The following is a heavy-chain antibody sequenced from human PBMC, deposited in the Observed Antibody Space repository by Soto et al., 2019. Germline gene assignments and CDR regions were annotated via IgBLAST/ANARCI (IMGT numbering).Heavy chain of an antibody. J-gene: IGHJ4*02. CDR1: GGSISLERFY. V-gene: IGHV4-61*01. CDR2: VSHTGAT. Sequence: QVQLQESGPGLVKPSETLSLTCTVSGGSISLERFYWTWIRQPPVKRLEWIGYVSHTGATNYNPSLQSRVDISVVTSRNQFSLKLTSLTAADTAVYFCAREFSSAHVTYYAFCGQGTLVSVSA. CDR3: AREFSSAHVTYYAF.